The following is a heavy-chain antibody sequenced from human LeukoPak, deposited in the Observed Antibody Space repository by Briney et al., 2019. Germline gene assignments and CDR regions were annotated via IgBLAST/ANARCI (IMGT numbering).Heavy chain of an antibody. J-gene: IGHJ3*01. CDR1: GSTLTSYE. V-gene: IGHV3-48*03. D-gene: IGHD3-10*01. CDR3: ARGWYYL. CDR2: IGSGGSPI. Sequence: GGSLSLSCLASGSTLTSYEMNWVRQAPGKGLEWVSYIGSGGSPIYYADSVKGRFTISRDNAKNSLYLQMNSLRAEDTAVYYCARGWYYLWGQGTMVTVSS.